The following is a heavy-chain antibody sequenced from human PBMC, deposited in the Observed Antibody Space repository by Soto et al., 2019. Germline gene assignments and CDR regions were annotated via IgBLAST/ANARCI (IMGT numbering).Heavy chain of an antibody. CDR2: IGHLETT. CDR1: GVTMIYGGYS. Sequence: ASETLSLTCSVSGVTMIYGGYSFICIRQSPEKGLEWLGYIGHLETTYYNPSFKSRLSLSIDRTRNQFSLSLSSMTAADKAVYYCARGGGYDSFDFWGQGIQVTVSS. V-gene: IGHV4-30-2*06. CDR3: ARGGGYDSFDF. J-gene: IGHJ4*02. D-gene: IGHD2-15*01.